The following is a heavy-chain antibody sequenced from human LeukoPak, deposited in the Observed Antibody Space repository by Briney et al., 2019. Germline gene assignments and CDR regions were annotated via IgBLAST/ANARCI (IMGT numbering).Heavy chain of an antibody. J-gene: IGHJ4*02. CDR2: ISGDASKT. CDR3: AKATPEVVTEYYFDY. Sequence: GGSLRLSCAAPGLIFDNYAIHWVRQAPGKGLEWVSLISGDASKTYYGDSVQGRFTISRDNSKNSLYLQMNSLRAEDTAFYFCAKATPEVVTEYYFDYWGRGTLVTVSS. D-gene: IGHD4-23*01. V-gene: IGHV3-43*02. CDR1: GLIFDNYA.